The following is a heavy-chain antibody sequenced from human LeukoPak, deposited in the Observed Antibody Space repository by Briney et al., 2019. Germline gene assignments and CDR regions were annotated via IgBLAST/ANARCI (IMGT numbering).Heavy chain of an antibody. D-gene: IGHD4-17*01. CDR3: ARAFRDDCGDVKFDY. Sequence: PGGSLRLSCAASGFTFSDYEMNWVRQAPGKGLEWVSYISTSGTNIYYADSVKDRFTISRDNAKNSLYLQMNSLRAEDTAVFYCARAFRDDCGDVKFDYWGQGTLVTVSS. V-gene: IGHV3-48*03. CDR1: GFTFSDYE. CDR2: ISTSGTNI. J-gene: IGHJ4*02.